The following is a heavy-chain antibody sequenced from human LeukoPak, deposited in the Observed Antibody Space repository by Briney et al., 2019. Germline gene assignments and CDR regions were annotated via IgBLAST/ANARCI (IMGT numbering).Heavy chain of an antibody. CDR3: ARGHGVVPASDDPFDI. Sequence: PGGSLRLSCAASGFTFDDYGMSWVRQAPGKGLVWVSRINSDGSSTSYADSVKGRFTISRDNAKNTLYLQMNSLRAEDTAVYYCARGHGVVPASDDPFDIWGQGTMVTVSS. V-gene: IGHV3-74*01. CDR2: INSDGSST. D-gene: IGHD2-2*01. CDR1: GFTFDDYG. J-gene: IGHJ3*02.